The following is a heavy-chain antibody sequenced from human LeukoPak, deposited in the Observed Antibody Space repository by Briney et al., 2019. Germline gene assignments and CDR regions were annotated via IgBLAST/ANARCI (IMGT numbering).Heavy chain of an antibody. CDR1: GFSLSTSGMR. CDR2: IDWDDDK. CDR3: ARISSSGYLGY. J-gene: IGHJ4*02. D-gene: IGHD3-22*01. V-gene: IGHV2-70*04. Sequence: SGPTLVNPTETLTLTCTFSGFSLSTSGMRVSWIRQPPGKALEWLARIDWDDDKFYSTSLKTRLTISKDTSKNQVVLTMTNMDPVDTATYYCARISSSGYLGYWGQGALVTVSS.